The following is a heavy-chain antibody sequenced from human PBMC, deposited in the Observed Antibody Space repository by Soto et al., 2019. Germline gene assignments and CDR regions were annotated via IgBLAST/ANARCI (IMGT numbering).Heavy chain of an antibody. CDR2: INAYNGNT. V-gene: IGHV1-18*01. J-gene: IGHJ4*02. Sequence: QVQLVQSGAEVKKPGASVKVSCKASGYTFTSYGISWVRQAPGQGLEWMGWINAYNGNTNYAQKLQGRVTMTTDTSTSPAYIELRSLRSYDTAVFYCATVPVAGTYFDYWGQGTLVTVSS. CDR1: GYTFTSYG. D-gene: IGHD6-19*01. CDR3: ATVPVAGTYFDY.